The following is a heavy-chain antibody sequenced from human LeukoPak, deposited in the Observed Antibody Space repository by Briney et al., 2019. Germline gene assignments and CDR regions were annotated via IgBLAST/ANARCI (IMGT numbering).Heavy chain of an antibody. J-gene: IGHJ4*02. CDR2: ISSDGSRT. CDR3: GRDTGDGYNSYFDY. Sequence: EGSLRLSCAASGFTFSTYWIHWLRQTPEKGLVWVSRISSDGSRTTYADSVKGRFTISRDNAKNTVYLQMNSLRAEDTAVYYCGRDTGDGYNSYFDYWGQGPMVTVSA. D-gene: IGHD5-24*01. V-gene: IGHV3-74*01. CDR1: GFTFSTYW.